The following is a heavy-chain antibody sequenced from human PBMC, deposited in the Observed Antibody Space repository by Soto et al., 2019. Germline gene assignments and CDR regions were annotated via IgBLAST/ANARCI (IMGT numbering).Heavy chain of an antibody. Sequence: QVHLVQSGAEVKNPGSSVKVSCKASGGTFTKYTINWVRQAPGQGLEWMGRIIPILDKANYAQKFQGRVTITADRSTSTADMELSSLRSEDTAVYYCAAIPRDHRNWFEPWGQGTLVIVSS. V-gene: IGHV1-69*02. CDR3: AAIPRDHRNWFEP. J-gene: IGHJ5*02. CDR2: IIPILDKA. D-gene: IGHD2-2*01. CDR1: GGTFTKYT.